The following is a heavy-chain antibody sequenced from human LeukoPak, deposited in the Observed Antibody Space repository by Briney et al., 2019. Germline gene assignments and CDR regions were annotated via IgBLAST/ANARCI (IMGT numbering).Heavy chain of an antibody. CDR3: TRLDYGALYYYGSDV. CDR2: IRTKTNSYAT. V-gene: IGHV3-73*01. J-gene: IGHJ6*01. D-gene: IGHD4-17*01. CDR1: GVTFSGSA. Sequence: GGSLELSCAASGVTFSGSAMHWGRQASGKGLEWVGHIRTKTNSYATAYAASVKGRFTISRDDSKNTAYLQMNSLKTEDTAVYYCTRLDYGALYYYGSDVCGQGTTVTVSS.